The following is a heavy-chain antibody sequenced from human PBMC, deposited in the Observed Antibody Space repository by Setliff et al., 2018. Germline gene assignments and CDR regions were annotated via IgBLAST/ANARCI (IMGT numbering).Heavy chain of an antibody. Sequence: SETLSLTCTVSGDSISRGDYFWSWIRQPPGKGLEWIAYIYHSGSAYYNPSLKSRVTMSVDTSKNQFSLHLTSVTAADTAVYYCAREVGTSTSSDAFDVWGQGRMVTVS. V-gene: IGHV4-30-4*08. D-gene: IGHD1-26*01. CDR1: GDSISRGDYF. CDR3: AREVGTSTSSDAFDV. CDR2: IYHSGSA. J-gene: IGHJ3*01.